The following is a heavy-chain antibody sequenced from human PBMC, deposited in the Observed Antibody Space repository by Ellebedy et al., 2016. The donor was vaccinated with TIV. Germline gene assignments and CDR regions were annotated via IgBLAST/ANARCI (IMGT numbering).Heavy chain of an antibody. J-gene: IGHJ6*03. V-gene: IGHV3-7*01. Sequence: GGSLRLSXVASGFTFSNYWMHWVRQAPGKGLDWVANIKEDGSAKYYVDSVKGRFTISRDNAKNSVYLQMNNLRAEDTAVYYCARRYMDVWGKGTTVTVSS. CDR1: GFTFSNYW. CDR3: ARRYMDV. CDR2: IKEDGSAK.